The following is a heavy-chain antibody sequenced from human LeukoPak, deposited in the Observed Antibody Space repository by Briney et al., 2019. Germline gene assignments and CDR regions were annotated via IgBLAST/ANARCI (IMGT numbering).Heavy chain of an antibody. Sequence: VGSLRLSSAASVFSFSSYWMHWVRQAPGKGLVWVSRIKSDGSSTNYADSVKGRFTISRDNAKNTLYLQMNSLRAEDTAVYYCARDGRIAAPGTDLDYWGQGTLVTVSS. CDR3: ARDGRIAAPGTDLDY. CDR2: IKSDGSST. J-gene: IGHJ4*02. V-gene: IGHV3-74*01. CDR1: VFSFSSYW. D-gene: IGHD6-13*01.